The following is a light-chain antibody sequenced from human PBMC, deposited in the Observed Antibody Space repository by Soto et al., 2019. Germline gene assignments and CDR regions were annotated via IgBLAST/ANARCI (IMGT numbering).Light chain of an antibody. CDR1: QSISSY. V-gene: IGKV1-39*01. CDR2: AAS. CDR3: QQSYSTPT. J-gene: IGKJ1*01. Sequence: IQMTQSPSSLSASVGDRVTITCRASQSISSYLNWYQQKPGKAPKLLIYAASSLQSGVPSRFSGSGSGTDFTLNISSLQPEDFAXYYCQQSYSTPTFGQGTKWIS.